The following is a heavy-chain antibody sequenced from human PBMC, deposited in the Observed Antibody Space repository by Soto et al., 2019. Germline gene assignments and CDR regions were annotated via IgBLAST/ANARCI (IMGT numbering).Heavy chain of an antibody. J-gene: IGHJ4*02. CDR1: GFTFSSYG. V-gene: IGHV3-30*18. Sequence: GGSLRLSCAASGFTFSSYGMHWVRQAPGKGLEWVAVISYDGSNKYYADSVKGRFTISRDNSKNTLYLQMNSLRAEDTAVYYCAKDMLPGIAVAGTDYWGQGTLVTVSS. D-gene: IGHD6-19*01. CDR3: AKDMLPGIAVAGTDY. CDR2: ISYDGSNK.